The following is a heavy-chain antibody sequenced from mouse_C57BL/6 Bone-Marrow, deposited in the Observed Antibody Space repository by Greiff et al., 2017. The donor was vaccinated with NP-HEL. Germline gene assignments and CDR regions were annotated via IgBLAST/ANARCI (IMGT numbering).Heavy chain of an antibody. Sequence: QVQLQQSGAELVKPGASVKLSCKASGYTFTSYWMHWVKQRPGQGLEWIGMIHPNSGSTNYNEKFKSKATLTVDKSSSTAYMQLSSLTSEDSAVYYCASTVVAKRTWFAYWGQGTLVTVSA. CDR2: IHPNSGST. J-gene: IGHJ3*01. CDR3: ASTVVAKRTWFAY. V-gene: IGHV1-64*01. CDR1: GYTFTSYW. D-gene: IGHD1-1*01.